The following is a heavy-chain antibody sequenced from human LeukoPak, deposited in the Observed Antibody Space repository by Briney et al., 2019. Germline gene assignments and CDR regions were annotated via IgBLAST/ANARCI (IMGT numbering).Heavy chain of an antibody. CDR2: MNPNSGNT. D-gene: IGHD4-17*01. V-gene: IGHV1-8*01. Sequence: ASVEVSCKASGNTFTSYDINWVRQATGQGLEWMGWMNPNSGNTGYAQKFQGRVTMTRKTSISTSYMELSSLRSEDTAVYYCAVYGDFGDVDYWGQGTLVTVSS. CDR1: GNTFTSYD. J-gene: IGHJ4*02. CDR3: AVYGDFGDVDY.